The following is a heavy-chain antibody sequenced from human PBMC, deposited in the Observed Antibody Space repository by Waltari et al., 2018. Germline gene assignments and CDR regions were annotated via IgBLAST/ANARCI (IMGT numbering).Heavy chain of an antibody. V-gene: IGHV1-8*01. Sequence: QVPLVQSGAEVKKPGASVKVSCKASGHTFTRYVINRLRQATGQGLGWMGWMNPTSDNTGYAEKFQSSVTMTRNTSISTAYMELSSLRSEDTAVYYCASGLGGEWDLLPVYWGQGTLVTVSS. J-gene: IGHJ4*02. D-gene: IGHD1-26*01. CDR2: MNPTSDNT. CDR1: GHTFTRYV. CDR3: ASGLGGEWDLLPVY.